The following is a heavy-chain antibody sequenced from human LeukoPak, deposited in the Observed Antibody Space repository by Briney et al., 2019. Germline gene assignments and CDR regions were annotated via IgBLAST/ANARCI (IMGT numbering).Heavy chain of an antibody. Sequence: GGSLRLSCAASGFTFSSYAMSWVRQAPGKGLEWVSAISGSGGSTYYADSEKGRFTISRDNSRNTLYLQMNSLRAEDTAVYYCAKDHLSTYSYGPDAFDIWGQGTMVTVSS. D-gene: IGHD5-18*01. J-gene: IGHJ3*02. V-gene: IGHV3-23*01. CDR3: AKDHLSTYSYGPDAFDI. CDR1: GFTFSSYA. CDR2: ISGSGGST.